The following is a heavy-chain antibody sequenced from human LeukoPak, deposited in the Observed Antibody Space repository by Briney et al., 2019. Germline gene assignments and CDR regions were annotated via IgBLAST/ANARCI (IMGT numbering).Heavy chain of an antibody. CDR1: GGSISSSSYY. V-gene: IGHV4-39*01. CDR2: IYYSGST. CDR3: ARQEVGYSYGSYYFDY. D-gene: IGHD5-18*01. Sequence: SETLSLTCTVSGGSISSSSYYWGWIRQPPGKGLEWIGSIYYSGSTYYNPSLKSRVTISVDTSKNQFSLKLSSVTAADTAVYYCARQEVGYSYGSYYFDYWGQGTLVTVSS. J-gene: IGHJ4*02.